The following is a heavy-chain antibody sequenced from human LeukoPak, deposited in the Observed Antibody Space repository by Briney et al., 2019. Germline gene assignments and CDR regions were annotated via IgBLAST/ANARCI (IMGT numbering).Heavy chain of an antibody. CDR3: AKLLGYYYGSGSFWFDP. Sequence: GGSLRLSCAASGFTFSSYAMSWVRQAPGKGLEWVSAISGSGGSTYYADSVKGRFTISRDNSKNTLYLQMNSLRAEDTAVYYCAKLLGYYYGSGSFWFDPWGQGTLVTLSS. D-gene: IGHD3-10*01. CDR1: GFTFSSYA. CDR2: ISGSGGST. J-gene: IGHJ5*02. V-gene: IGHV3-23*01.